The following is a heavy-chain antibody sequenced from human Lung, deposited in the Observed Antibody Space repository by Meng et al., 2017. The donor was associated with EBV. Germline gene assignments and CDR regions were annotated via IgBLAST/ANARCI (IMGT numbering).Heavy chain of an antibody. J-gene: IGHJ5*02. CDR1: GLILSDYY. CDR2: VSSSGSIR. V-gene: IGHV3-11*01. D-gene: IGHD2-2*01. CDR3: ARIPAWFDP. Sequence: VHVVGSCGGVVKPGTSRGRSGAASGLILSDYYMSWIRQAQGKGLEWVSYVSSSGSIRYYADSVKGRFTISRENSKNSLYLQMNSLRADDTAVYYCARIPAWFDPWGQGTLVTVFS.